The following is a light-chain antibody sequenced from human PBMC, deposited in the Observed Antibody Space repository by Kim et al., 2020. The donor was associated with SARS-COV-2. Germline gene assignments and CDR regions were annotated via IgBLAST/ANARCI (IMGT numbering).Light chain of an antibody. CDR2: GKN. CDR3: NSRDSNDNVV. CDR1: SRRSYY. Sequence: VALGQTVRITCQGDSRRSYYATWDQQKPGQAPILVSYGKNNRPSGIPDRFSGSSSGNTASLTITGTQAGDEADYYCNSRDSNDNVVFGGGTKLTVL. J-gene: IGLJ2*01. V-gene: IGLV3-19*01.